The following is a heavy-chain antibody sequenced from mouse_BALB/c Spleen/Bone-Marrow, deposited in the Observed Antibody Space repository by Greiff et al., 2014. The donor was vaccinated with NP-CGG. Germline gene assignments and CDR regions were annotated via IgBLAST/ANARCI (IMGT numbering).Heavy chain of an antibody. J-gene: IGHJ4*01. CDR1: GFTFSDYY. D-gene: IGHD2-14*01. CDR3: ARDRGVQDYAMDY. CDR2: ISDGGSYT. Sequence: EVNVVESGGGLVKPGGSLRLSCAASGFTFSDYYMYWVRQTPEKRLEWVATISDGGSYTYYPDSVKGRFTISRDIAKNNLCLQMSSLKSEDTALYYCARDRGVQDYAMDYWGQGTSVTVSS. V-gene: IGHV5-4*02.